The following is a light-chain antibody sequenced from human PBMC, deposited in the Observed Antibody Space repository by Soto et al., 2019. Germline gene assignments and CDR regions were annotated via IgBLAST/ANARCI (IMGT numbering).Light chain of an antibody. Sequence: SVLTQAASVSGSPEESITISCTGTSIDFGYHNLVSWYQQLPGEAPKLLIYEGSKRPSGVSNRFSGSKSGNTASLTISGLQAEDEADYYCCSSPDGGSFVFGTGTKVTVL. J-gene: IGLJ1*01. CDR2: EGS. CDR3: CSSPDGGSFV. V-gene: IGLV2-23*01. CDR1: SIDFGYHNL.